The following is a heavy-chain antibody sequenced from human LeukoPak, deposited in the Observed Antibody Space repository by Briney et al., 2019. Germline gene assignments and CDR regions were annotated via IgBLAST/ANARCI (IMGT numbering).Heavy chain of an antibody. D-gene: IGHD1-14*01. CDR3: ARADVSPEYYYYMDV. J-gene: IGHJ6*03. Sequence: SETLSLTCTVSGGSISSYYWSWIRQPPGKGLEWIGYIYYSGSTNYNPSLKSRVTISVDTSKNQFSLRLSSVTAADTAVYYCARADVSPEYYYYMDVWGKGTTVTISS. CDR1: GGSISSYY. V-gene: IGHV4-59*01. CDR2: IYYSGST.